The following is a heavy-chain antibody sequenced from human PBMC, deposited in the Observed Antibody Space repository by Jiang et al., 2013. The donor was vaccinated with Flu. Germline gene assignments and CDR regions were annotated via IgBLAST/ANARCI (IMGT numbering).Heavy chain of an antibody. CDR3: ASTTEDPPISGPAGFDP. V-gene: IGHV4-31*03. J-gene: IGHJ5*02. Sequence: GSGLVKPSQTLSLTCTVSGGSISSGGYYWSWIRQHPGKGLEWIGYIYYSGSTYYNPSLKSRVTISVDTSKNQFSLKLSSVTAADTAVYYCASTTEDPPISGPAGFDPWGQGTLVTVSS. D-gene: IGHD1-14*01. CDR1: GGSISSGGYY. CDR2: IYYSGST.